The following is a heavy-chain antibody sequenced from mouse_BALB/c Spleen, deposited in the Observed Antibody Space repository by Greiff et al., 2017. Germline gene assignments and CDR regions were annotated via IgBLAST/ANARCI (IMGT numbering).Heavy chain of an antibody. CDR3: TINDPDAMDY. V-gene: IGHV1-74*01. CDR1: GYTFTSYW. Sequence: QVQLQQPGAELVKPGAPVKLSCKASGYTFTSYWMNWVKQRPGRGLEWIGRIDPSDSETHYNQKFKDKATLTVDKSSSTAYMQLSSLTSEDSAVYYCTINDPDAMDYWGQGTSVTVSS. D-gene: IGHD2-12*01. CDR2: IDPSDSET. J-gene: IGHJ4*01.